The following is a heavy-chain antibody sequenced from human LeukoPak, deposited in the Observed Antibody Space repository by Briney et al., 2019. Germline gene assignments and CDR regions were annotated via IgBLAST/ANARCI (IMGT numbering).Heavy chain of an antibody. CDR2: INTDGSST. CDR1: GFTFSSYW. Sequence: GGSLRLSCAASGFTFSSYWMHWVRQVPGKGLVWVSRINTDGSSTTYADSVKGRFTISRDNAKNTLYLQMNSLSAEDTVVYYCARGYSSSYRIDYWGQRTLATVSS. J-gene: IGHJ4*02. V-gene: IGHV3-74*03. CDR3: ARGYSSSYRIDY. D-gene: IGHD6-6*01.